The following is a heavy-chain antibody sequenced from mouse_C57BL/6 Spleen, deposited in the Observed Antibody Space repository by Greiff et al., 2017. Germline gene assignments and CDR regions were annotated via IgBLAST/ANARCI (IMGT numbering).Heavy chain of an antibody. CDR3: ARERIYDGLYFDC. V-gene: IGHV1-26*01. CDR2: INPNNGGT. J-gene: IGHJ2*01. D-gene: IGHD2-12*01. CDR1: GYTFTDYY. Sequence: VQLQQSGPELVKPGASVKISCKASGYTFTDYYMNWVKQSHGKSLEWIGDINPNNGGTSYNQKFKGKATLTVDKSSSTAYMELRSLTSADSAVYYCARERIYDGLYFDCWGQGTTLTVSS.